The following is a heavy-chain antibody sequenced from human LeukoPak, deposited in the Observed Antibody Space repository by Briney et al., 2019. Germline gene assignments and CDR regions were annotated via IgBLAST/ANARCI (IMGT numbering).Heavy chain of an antibody. CDR2: MNPNSGNT. CDR1: GGTFSSYA. Sequence: ASVKVSCKASGGTFSSYAINWVRQATGQGLEWMGWMNPNSGNTGYAQKFQGRVTITRNTSISTAYMELSSLRSEDTAVYYCARGLPRLIVATTPDYYYYMDVWGKGTTVTVSS. CDR3: ARGLPRLIVATTPDYYYYMDV. J-gene: IGHJ6*03. V-gene: IGHV1-8*03. D-gene: IGHD5-12*01.